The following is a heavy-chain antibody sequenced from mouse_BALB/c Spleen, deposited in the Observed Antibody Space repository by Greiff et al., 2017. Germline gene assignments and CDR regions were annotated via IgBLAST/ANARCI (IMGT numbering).Heavy chain of an antibody. D-gene: IGHD1-1*01. CDR2: ISSGGGNT. CDR1: GFTFSSYT. CDR3: ARCITTVVGGYFDY. Sequence: VKLMESGGGLVKPGGSLKLSCAASGFTFSSYTMSWVRQTPEKRLEWVATISSGGGNTYYPDSVKGRFTISRDNAKNNLYLQMSSLRSEDTALYYCARCITTVVGGYFDYWGQGTTLTVSS. V-gene: IGHV5-9*03. J-gene: IGHJ2*01.